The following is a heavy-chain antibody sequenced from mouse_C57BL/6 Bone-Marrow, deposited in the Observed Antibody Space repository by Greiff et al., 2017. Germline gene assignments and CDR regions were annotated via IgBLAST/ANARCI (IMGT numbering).Heavy chain of an antibody. Sequence: VQLVESDAELVKPGASVKISCKVSGYTFTDHTIHWMKQRPEQGLEWIGYIYPRDGSTKYNEKFKGKATLTADKSSSTAYMQLNSLTSEDSAFYFGAIYYDYDWLAYWGQGTLVTVSA. CDR2: IYPRDGST. V-gene: IGHV1-78*01. D-gene: IGHD2-4*01. CDR3: AIYYDYDWLAY. J-gene: IGHJ3*01. CDR1: GYTFTDHT.